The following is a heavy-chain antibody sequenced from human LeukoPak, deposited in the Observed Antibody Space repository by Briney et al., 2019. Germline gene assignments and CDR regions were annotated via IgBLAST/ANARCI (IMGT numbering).Heavy chain of an antibody. CDR1: GGTFSSYA. V-gene: IGHV1-69*13. J-gene: IGHJ5*02. D-gene: IGHD1-1*01. CDR2: IIPIFGTA. Sequence: SVKVSCKASGGTFSSYAISWVRQAPGQGLEWMGGIIPIFGTANYAQKFQGRVTITADESTSTAYMGLSSLRSEDTAVYYCARDWNGGNWFDPWGQGTLVTVSS. CDR3: ARDWNGGNWFDP.